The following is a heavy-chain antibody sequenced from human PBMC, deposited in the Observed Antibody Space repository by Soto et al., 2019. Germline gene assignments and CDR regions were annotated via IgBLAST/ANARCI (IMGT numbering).Heavy chain of an antibody. Sequence: GVLGLSCAASGFTFSRFELHWVRQAPGKGLEWISYISSSGSTAYYASSVEGRFTISRDNANNSVYLQMDSLRAEDTALYYCTRAAWFPYMSFYWGQGALVTVSS. J-gene: IGHJ4*02. CDR2: ISSSGSTA. D-gene: IGHD3-10*01. CDR1: GFTFSRFE. CDR3: TRAAWFPYMSFY. V-gene: IGHV3-48*03.